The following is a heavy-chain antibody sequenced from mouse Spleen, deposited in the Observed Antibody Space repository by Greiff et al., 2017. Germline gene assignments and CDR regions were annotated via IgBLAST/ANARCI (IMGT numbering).Heavy chain of an antibody. V-gene: IGHV1-18*01. Sequence: EVQLQESGPELVKPGASVKIPCKASGYTFTDYNMDWVKQSHGKSLEWIGDINPNNGGTIYNQKFKGKATLTVDKSSSTAYMELRSLTSEDTAVYYCARGDSLLRPFDYWGQGTTLTVSS. CDR2: INPNNGGT. J-gene: IGHJ2*01. CDR3: ARGDSLLRPFDY. D-gene: IGHD1-2*01. CDR1: GYTFTDYN.